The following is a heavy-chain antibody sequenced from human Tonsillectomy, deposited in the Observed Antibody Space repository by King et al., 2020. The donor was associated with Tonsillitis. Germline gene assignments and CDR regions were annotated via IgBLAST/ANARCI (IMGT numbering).Heavy chain of an antibody. Sequence: VQLVQSGGGVVQPGRSLRLSCEASGFTFSYYGMHWVRQAPGKGLEWVALISNDGSNEYYADSVKGRFLISRDNSQNTLYLQMNSLRAEDTAVYYCAKPDYGGNNGAFDIWGQGTMVTVSS. CDR2: ISNDGSNE. CDR3: AKPDYGGNNGAFDI. V-gene: IGHV3-30*18. D-gene: IGHD4-23*01. CDR1: GFTFSYYG. J-gene: IGHJ3*02.